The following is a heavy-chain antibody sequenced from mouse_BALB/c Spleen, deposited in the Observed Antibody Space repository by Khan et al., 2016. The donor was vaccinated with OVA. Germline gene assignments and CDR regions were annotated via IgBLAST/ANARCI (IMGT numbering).Heavy chain of an antibody. D-gene: IGHD2-3*01. J-gene: IGHJ4*01. V-gene: IGHV9-3-1*01. CDR3: TTHGWLPLYGMDY. CDR1: GYTFTNFG. Sequence: IQLVQSGPELKKPGETVKISCKATGYTFTNFGMTWVKQAPGKGLKWMGWISTYTGEPTYADEFKGRFAFSLETSASTAYLQINTLTTEDTAIXLATTHGWLPLYGMDYWGQGTSVTVSS. CDR2: ISTYTGEP.